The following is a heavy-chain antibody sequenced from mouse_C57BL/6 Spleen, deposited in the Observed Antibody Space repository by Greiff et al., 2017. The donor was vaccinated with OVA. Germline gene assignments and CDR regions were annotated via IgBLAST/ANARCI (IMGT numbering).Heavy chain of an antibody. CDR3: ARVATTVVATGYYAMDY. J-gene: IGHJ4*01. V-gene: IGHV1-55*01. CDR2: IYPGSGST. D-gene: IGHD1-1*01. CDR1: GYTFTSYW. Sequence: QVQLQQSGAELVKPGASVKMSCKASGYTFTSYWITWVKQRPGQGLEWIGDIYPGSGSTNYNEKFKSKATLTVDTSSSTAYMQLSSLTSEDSAVYYCARVATTVVATGYYAMDYWGQGTSVTVSS.